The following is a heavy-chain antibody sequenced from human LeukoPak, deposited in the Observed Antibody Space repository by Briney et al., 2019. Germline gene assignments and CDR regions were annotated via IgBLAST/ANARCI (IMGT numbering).Heavy chain of an antibody. CDR3: ARGQRADFWSGYHFDY. V-gene: IGHV1-2*02. J-gene: IGHJ4*02. D-gene: IGHD3-3*01. CDR2: INPNSGGT. Sequence: GASVKVSCKTSGYTFTGYYMHWVRQAPGQGLEWMGWINPNSGGTNYAQKFQGRVTMTRDTSISTAYMELSRLRSDDTAVYYCARGQRADFWSGYHFDYWGQGTLVTVSS. CDR1: GYTFTGYY.